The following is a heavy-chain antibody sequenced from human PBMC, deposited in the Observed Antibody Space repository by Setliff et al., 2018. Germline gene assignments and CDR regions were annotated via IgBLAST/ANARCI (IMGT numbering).Heavy chain of an antibody. V-gene: IGHV4-61*02. D-gene: IGHD1-26*01. CDR2: LHTSGST. Sequence: PSETLSLTCAVSGGSLDSGSYYWSWIRQSTERGLEWLGRLHTSGSTTYNPALNSRVTISVDTSTNQFSLRLTSLTAADTAVYFCARDNTILGATDHWGQGTLVTVSS. CDR1: GGSLDSGSYY. CDR3: ARDNTILGATDH. J-gene: IGHJ5*02.